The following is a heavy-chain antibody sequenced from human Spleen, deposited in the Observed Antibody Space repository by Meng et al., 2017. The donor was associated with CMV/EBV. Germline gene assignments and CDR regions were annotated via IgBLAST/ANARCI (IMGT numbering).Heavy chain of an antibody. CDR3: ARGRGCSGYDYDHFDY. CDR1: GFTFSSYS. CDR2: ISSSSSYV. Sequence: GESLKISCAASGFTFSSYSMNWVRQAPGKGLEWVSSISSSSSYVYYADSVKGRFTISRDNAKNSLYLQMNSLRAEDTAVYYCARGRGCSGYDYDHFDYWGQGTLVTVSS. D-gene: IGHD5-12*01. V-gene: IGHV3-21*01. J-gene: IGHJ4*02.